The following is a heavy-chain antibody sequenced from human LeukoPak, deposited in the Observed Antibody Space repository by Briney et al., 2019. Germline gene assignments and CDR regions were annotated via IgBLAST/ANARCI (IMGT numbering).Heavy chain of an antibody. D-gene: IGHD3/OR15-3a*01. Sequence: GGSLRLSCSASGFTFSSYAMHWVRQAPGKGLEYVSAISSNGGSTYYADSVKGRFTISRDNSKNTLYLQMSSLRAEDTAVYYCARQGLYDSSDFWTFQHWGQGTLVTVSS. CDR2: ISSNGGST. CDR3: ARQGLYDSSDFWTFQH. J-gene: IGHJ1*01. V-gene: IGHV3-64D*06. CDR1: GFTFSSYA.